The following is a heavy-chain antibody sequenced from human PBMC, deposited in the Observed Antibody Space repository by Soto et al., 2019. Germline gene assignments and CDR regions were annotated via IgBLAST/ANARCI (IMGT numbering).Heavy chain of an antibody. CDR1: GYSFTSYW. D-gene: IGHD2-15*01. CDR2: IDPSDSYT. CDR3: ARHIPTYCSGGSCYSDYYYYGMDV. J-gene: IGHJ6*02. V-gene: IGHV5-10-1*01. Sequence: PGESLKISCKGSGYSFTSYWISWVRQMPGKGLEWKGRIDPSDSYTNYSPSFQVHVTISADKSISTAYLQLSSLKASDTAMYYCARHIPTYCSGGSCYSDYYYYGMDVWGQGTKVTVSS.